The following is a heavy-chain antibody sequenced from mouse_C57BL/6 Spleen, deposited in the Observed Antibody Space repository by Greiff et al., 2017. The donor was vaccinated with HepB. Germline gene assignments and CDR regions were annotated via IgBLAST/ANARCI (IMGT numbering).Heavy chain of an antibody. CDR2: IYPGDGDT. CDR3: ARDDYGYDALYWYFDV. CDR1: GYAFSSSW. J-gene: IGHJ1*03. V-gene: IGHV1-82*01. Sequence: QVQLQQSGPELVKPGASVKISCKASGYAFSSSWMNWVKQRPGKGLEWIGRIYPGDGDTNYNGKFKGKATLTADKSSSTAYMQLSSLTSADSAVYFCARDDYGYDALYWYFDVWGTGTTVTVSS. D-gene: IGHD2-2*01.